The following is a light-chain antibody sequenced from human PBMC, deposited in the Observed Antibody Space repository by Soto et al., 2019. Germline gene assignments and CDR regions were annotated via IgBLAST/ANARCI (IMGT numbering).Light chain of an antibody. CDR3: TSYAGSNKYV. J-gene: IGLJ1*01. CDR2: GVS. V-gene: IGLV2-14*01. CDR1: SSEIGGYNY. Sequence: QSVLTQPASVSGSPGQSITISCTGTSSEIGGYNYVSWYQQYPGKAPKLMIFGVSDRPSGVSNRFSGSKSGNTASLTVSGLQAEDEADYYCTSYAGSNKYVFGTGTKVTVL.